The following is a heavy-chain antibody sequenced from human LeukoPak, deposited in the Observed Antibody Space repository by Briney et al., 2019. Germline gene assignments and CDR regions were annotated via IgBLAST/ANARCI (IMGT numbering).Heavy chain of an antibody. CDR2: MSHDGTYI. V-gene: IGHV3-30-3*02. CDR3: AKIGFGYSLGGGFDP. CDR1: GFIFSVYS. Sequence: PGGSLRPSCAASGFIFSVYSMAWVRQAPGKGLEWVTAMSHDGTYIYYVDSVKGRFTISRDDPKNTLFLQMNSLRVEDTAVYYCAKIGFGYSLGGGFDPWGQGTLVTVSS. J-gene: IGHJ5*02. D-gene: IGHD5-18*01.